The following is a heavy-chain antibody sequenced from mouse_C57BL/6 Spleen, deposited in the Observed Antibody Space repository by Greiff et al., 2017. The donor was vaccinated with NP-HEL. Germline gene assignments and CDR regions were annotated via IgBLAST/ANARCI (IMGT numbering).Heavy chain of an antibody. CDR2: IDPEDGET. J-gene: IGHJ2*01. V-gene: IGHV14-2*01. D-gene: IGHD1-1*01. CDR1: GFNIKDYY. Sequence: EVQLQQSGAELVKSGASVKLSCTASGFNIKDYYMHWVKQRTEQGLEWIGRIDPEDGETKYAPKFQGKATITADTSSNTAYLQLSSLTSEDTAVYYCARDYYGSRTGYWGQGTTLTVSS. CDR3: ARDYYGSRTGY.